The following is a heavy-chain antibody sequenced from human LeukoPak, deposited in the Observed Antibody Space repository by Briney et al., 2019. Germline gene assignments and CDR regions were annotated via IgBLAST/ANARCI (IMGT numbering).Heavy chain of an antibody. Sequence: SETLSLTCTLSGDSVSSSTHYWGWIRQPPGKGLEWIGSIYYSGSTYYNPSLKSRVTISVDTSKNQFSLKLSSVTAADTAVYYCARHGDDYGGKGEFDYWGQGTLVTVSS. CDR1: GDSVSSSTHY. D-gene: IGHD4-23*01. CDR2: IYYSGST. V-gene: IGHV4-39*01. CDR3: ARHGDDYGGKGEFDY. J-gene: IGHJ4*02.